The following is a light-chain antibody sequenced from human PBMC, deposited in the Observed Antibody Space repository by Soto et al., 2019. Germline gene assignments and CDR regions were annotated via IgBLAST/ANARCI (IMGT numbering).Light chain of an antibody. Sequence: QSALTQPASVSGSPGQSITISFTGTSSDVGSYNLVSWYQQHPGKAPKFMIYEVTKRPSGVSNRFSGSKSGNTASLTISGLQAEDEAAYYCCSYADSSTWVFGGGTKLTVL. CDR1: SSDVGSYNL. CDR3: CSYADSSTWV. CDR2: EVT. V-gene: IGLV2-23*02. J-gene: IGLJ3*02.